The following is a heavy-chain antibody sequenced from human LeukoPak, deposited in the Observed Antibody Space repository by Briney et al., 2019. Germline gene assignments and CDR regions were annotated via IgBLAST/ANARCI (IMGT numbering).Heavy chain of an antibody. J-gene: IGHJ4*02. CDR1: GFTFSSYW. CDR3: AKDRSIGTYYTFDH. V-gene: IGHV3-23*01. D-gene: IGHD1-26*01. CDR2: ISASGVMT. Sequence: PGGSLRLSCAASGFTFSSYWMHWVRQAPGKGLEWVSSISASGVMTYYADSVKSRFTVSRDNSKNSLYLQMKSLTAADTAVYYCAKDRSIGTYYTFDHWGQGTLVSVSS.